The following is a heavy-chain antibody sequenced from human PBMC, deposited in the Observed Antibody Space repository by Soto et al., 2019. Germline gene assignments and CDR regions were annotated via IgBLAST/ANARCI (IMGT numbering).Heavy chain of an antibody. Sequence: QVQLQESGPGLVKPSETLSLTCTVSGGSISSYYWSWIRQPPGKGLEWIGYIYYSGSTNYNPSLKSRVTISVDTSKNQFSLKLSSVTAADTAVYYCARENREDYGDYGGLDYWGQGTLVTVSS. V-gene: IGHV4-59*01. CDR2: IYYSGST. D-gene: IGHD4-17*01. CDR1: GGSISSYY. CDR3: ARENREDYGDYGGLDY. J-gene: IGHJ4*02.